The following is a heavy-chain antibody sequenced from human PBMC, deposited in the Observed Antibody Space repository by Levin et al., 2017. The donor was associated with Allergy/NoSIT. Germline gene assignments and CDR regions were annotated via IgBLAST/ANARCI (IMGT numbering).Heavy chain of an antibody. CDR1: GFIFSDYY. CDR3: ARIRLAARRTFDY. D-gene: IGHD6-6*01. V-gene: IGHV3-11*01. J-gene: IGHJ4*02. Sequence: GESLKISCAASGFIFSDYYMSWIRQAPGKGLEWLSYISSSGYTIYHADSLKGRITISRDNANNSLYLEMTSLRAEDTAVYYCARIRLAARRTFDYWGEGTLVTVSS. CDR2: ISSSGYTI.